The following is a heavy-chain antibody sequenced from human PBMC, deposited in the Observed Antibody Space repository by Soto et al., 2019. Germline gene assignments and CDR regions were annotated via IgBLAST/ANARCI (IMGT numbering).Heavy chain of an antibody. CDR3: ASGGGAPASLCYSGMDV. CDR2: INPNSGGT. Sequence: ASVKVSCKASGYTFIGYYIHWVRQAPGQGLEWMGWINPNSGGTNYAQRFQGWVTMTRDRSISTAYMELSRLKSDDTAVYYCASGGGAPASLCYSGMDVWGQGNTVTVSS. J-gene: IGHJ6*02. D-gene: IGHD2-21*02. CDR1: GYTFIGYY. V-gene: IGHV1-2*04.